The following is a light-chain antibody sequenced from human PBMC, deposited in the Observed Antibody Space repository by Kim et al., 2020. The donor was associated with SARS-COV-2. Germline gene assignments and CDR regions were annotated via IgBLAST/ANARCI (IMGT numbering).Light chain of an antibody. V-gene: IGKV1-5*03. CDR3: QQYNSYSYT. Sequence: DIQMTQSPSTLSASVGDRVTITCRASQSISTWLAWYQQKPGRAPILLIYMASTLESGVPSRFSGSGSGTEFTLTISSLQPDDFATYYCQQYNSYSYTFGQGTKLEI. CDR1: QSISTW. CDR2: MAS. J-gene: IGKJ2*01.